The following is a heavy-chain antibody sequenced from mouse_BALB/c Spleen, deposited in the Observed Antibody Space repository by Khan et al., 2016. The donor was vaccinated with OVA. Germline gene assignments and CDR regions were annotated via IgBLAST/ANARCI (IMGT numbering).Heavy chain of an antibody. CDR3: TRIYRSDFDY. CDR1: GYSFTGYF. CDR2: INPHIGET. D-gene: IGHD1-1*01. J-gene: IGHJ2*01. V-gene: IGHV1-20*02. Sequence: VQLQQSGPELVRPGASVKISCTASGYSFTGYFMNWVMQSHGKSLEWIGRINPHIGETFYNQRFKDKATLTLAESSSTAPIELRRRASEDSAVYDCTRIYRSDFDYWRPGTTLTVSS.